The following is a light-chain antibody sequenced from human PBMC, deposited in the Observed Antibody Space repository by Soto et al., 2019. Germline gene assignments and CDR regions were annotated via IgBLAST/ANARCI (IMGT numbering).Light chain of an antibody. CDR3: QQYGSSPGIT. V-gene: IGKV3-20*01. CDR1: QSVSSSY. Sequence: EIVLTQSPGTLSLSPGERATLSCRASQSVSSSYLAWYQQKPGQAPRLLIYDASSRATGIPDRFSGSGSGTDFTLTISRLEPEDFAVYYCQQYGSSPGITFGQGTRLEIK. J-gene: IGKJ5*01. CDR2: DAS.